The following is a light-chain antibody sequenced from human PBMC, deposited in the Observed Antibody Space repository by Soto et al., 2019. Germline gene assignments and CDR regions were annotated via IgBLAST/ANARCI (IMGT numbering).Light chain of an antibody. J-gene: IGKJ1*01. CDR2: DAS. Sequence: EIVLTQSPATLSLSPGERATLSCRASQSVSSYLAWYQQKPGQAPRLLIYDASNRATGIPARFSGGGSGTDFTLTISSLEPEDFAVYYCQQRSNWWTFGQGTKVEI. V-gene: IGKV3-11*01. CDR1: QSVSSY. CDR3: QQRSNWWT.